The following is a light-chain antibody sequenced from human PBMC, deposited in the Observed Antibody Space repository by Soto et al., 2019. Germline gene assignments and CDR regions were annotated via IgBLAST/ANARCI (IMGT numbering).Light chain of an antibody. V-gene: IGKV1-39*01. Sequence: DIQMTQSPSSLSASVGDRVTIACRASQSISNYLNWYQQKPGKAPKLLIYAASTLQSGVPSRFSGGGSGTDFTLTITSLQPEDFVTYYCQQIYSSPFTFGPGTKVDI. CDR2: AAS. CDR3: QQIYSSPFT. J-gene: IGKJ3*01. CDR1: QSISNY.